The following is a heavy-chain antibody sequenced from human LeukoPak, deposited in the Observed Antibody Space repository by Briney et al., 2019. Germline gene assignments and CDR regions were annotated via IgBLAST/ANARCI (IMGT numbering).Heavy chain of an antibody. D-gene: IGHD3-10*01. J-gene: IGHJ3*01. V-gene: IGHV3-33*08. CDR3: ARDPGEGSGSYYPD. Sequence: PGGSLRLSCAASGFTFSSYFMHWVRQAPGKGLEWVAVIWYDGSNKYYADSVKGRFTISRDNSKNTLYLQMNSLRAEDTAVYYCARDPGEGSGSYYPDWGQGTMVTVSS. CDR1: GFTFSSYF. CDR2: IWYDGSNK.